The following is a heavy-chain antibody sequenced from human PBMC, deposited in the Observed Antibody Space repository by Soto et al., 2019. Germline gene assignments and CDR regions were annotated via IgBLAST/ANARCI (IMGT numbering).Heavy chain of an antibody. CDR3: ARGGDGGSYYDVFNNWFDP. CDR1: GDSVSSNSAA. V-gene: IGHV6-1*01. D-gene: IGHD1-26*01. CDR2: TYYRSKWYN. Sequence: PSQTLSLTCAISGDSVSSNSAAWNWIRQSPSRGLEWLGRTYYRSKWYNDYAVSVKSRITINPDTSKNQFSLQLNSVTPEDTAVYYCARGGDGGSYYDVFNNWFDPWGQGTLVTVSS. J-gene: IGHJ5*02.